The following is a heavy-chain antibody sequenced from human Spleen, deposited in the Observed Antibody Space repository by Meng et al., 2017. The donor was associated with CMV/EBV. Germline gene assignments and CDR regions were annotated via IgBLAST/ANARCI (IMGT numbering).Heavy chain of an antibody. CDR1: GYSISSGYY. D-gene: IGHD1-7*01. V-gene: IGHV4-38-2*02. CDR3: ARDYITGTTGYYYGMDV. CDR2: IYHSGST. Sequence: SETLSLTCTVSGYSISSGYYWGWIRQPPGKGLEWIGSIYHSGSTYYNPSLKSRVTISVDTSKNQFSLKLSSVTAADTAVYYCARDYITGTTGYYYGMDVWGQGTTVTVSS. J-gene: IGHJ6*02.